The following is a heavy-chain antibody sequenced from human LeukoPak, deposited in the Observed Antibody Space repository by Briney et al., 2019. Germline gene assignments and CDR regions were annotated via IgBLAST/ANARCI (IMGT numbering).Heavy chain of an antibody. J-gene: IGHJ4*02. D-gene: IGHD2/OR15-2a*01. CDR2: ITWKSHRT. V-gene: IGHV3-43*01. CDR1: GFTFDDNT. Sequence: GGSLRLSCAASGFTFDDNTMHWVRQTPGRGLEWVSFITWKSHRTHYADSVRSRFTVSRDNSKNTVYLQMNSLRSEDTAVYYCGRGTFYGAPIDCWGQGTLVSVSS. CDR3: GRGTFYGAPIDC.